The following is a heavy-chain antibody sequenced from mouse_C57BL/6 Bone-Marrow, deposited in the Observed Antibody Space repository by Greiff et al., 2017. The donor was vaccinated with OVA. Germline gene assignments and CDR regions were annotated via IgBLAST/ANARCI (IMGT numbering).Heavy chain of an antibody. Sequence: VQRVESGAELARPGASVKLSCKASGYTFTSYGISWVKQRTGQGLEWIGEIYPRSGNTYYNEKFKGKATLTADKSSSTAYMELRSLTSEDSAVYFCARRNYYGSLWYFDVWGTGTTVTVSS. J-gene: IGHJ1*03. CDR2: IYPRSGNT. CDR1: GYTFTSYG. V-gene: IGHV1-81*01. CDR3: ARRNYYGSLWYFDV. D-gene: IGHD1-1*01.